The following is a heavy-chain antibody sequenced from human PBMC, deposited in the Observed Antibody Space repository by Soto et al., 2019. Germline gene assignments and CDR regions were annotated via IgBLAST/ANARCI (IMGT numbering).Heavy chain of an antibody. Sequence: GGSLRLSCAASGFTFSDYYMSWIRQAPGKGLECVSGISSNGVGIYYANSVQGRFTISRDNSKNTVYLQMGSLRPEDMAVYYCARRARPDFYYMDVWGKGTTVTVSS. CDR2: ISSNGVGI. CDR3: ARRARPDFYYMDV. V-gene: IGHV3-64*01. J-gene: IGHJ6*03. CDR1: GFTFSDYY. D-gene: IGHD6-6*01.